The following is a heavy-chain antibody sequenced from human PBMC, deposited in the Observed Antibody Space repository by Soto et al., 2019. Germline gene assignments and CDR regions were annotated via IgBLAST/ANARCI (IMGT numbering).Heavy chain of an antibody. CDR2: IVYSGST. CDR1: GGSISSGDYY. V-gene: IGHV4-31*01. D-gene: IGHD1-1*01. J-gene: IGHJ6*02. CDR3: ARDTTSSSYVMDV. Sequence: QVQLQESGPGLVTPSQTLSLTCTVSGGSISSGDYYRRWIRQHPGNGLEWMGYIVYSGSTYYTPSLKSIVSTSVDTSKPHFSLRLSSVTAADTAVYSCARDTTSSSYVMDVWGQGTTITVS.